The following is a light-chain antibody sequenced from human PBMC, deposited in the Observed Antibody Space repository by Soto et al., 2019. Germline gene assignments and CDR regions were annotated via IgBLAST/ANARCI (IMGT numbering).Light chain of an antibody. CDR1: QSISSSY. CDR3: QQSDSPPPT. CDR2: SSS. Sequence: EIVLTQSPGTLSLSPLERDTLXCKASQSISSSYLAWYQQKPGQAPRLLIYSSSNRATGIPDRFSGSGSGTDFTLTVSRLEPEDFAVYYCQQSDSPPPTFGGGTKVDI. J-gene: IGKJ4*01. V-gene: IGKV3-20*01.